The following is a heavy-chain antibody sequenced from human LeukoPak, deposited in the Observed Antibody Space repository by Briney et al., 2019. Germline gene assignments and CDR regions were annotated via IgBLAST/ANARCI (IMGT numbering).Heavy chain of an antibody. CDR1: GGSVSSGSYY. J-gene: IGHJ6*04. CDR2: IYYSGST. D-gene: IGHD2-15*01. CDR3: ARERNIVVVVAATPSYYYYGMDV. Sequence: SETLSLTCTVSGGSVSSGSYYWSWIRQPPGKGLEWIGYIYYSGSTNYNPSLKSRVTISVDTSKNQFSLKLSFVTAADTAVYYCARERNIVVVVAATPSYYYYGMDVWGKGTTVTVSS. V-gene: IGHV4-61*01.